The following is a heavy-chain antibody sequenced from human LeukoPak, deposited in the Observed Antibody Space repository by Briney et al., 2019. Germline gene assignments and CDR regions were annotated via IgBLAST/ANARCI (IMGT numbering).Heavy chain of an antibody. Sequence: SETLSLTCTVSGCCISSSSYYWGWIRQPPGKGLEWIGSIYYSGSTYYNTSLKSRVTITVDTSKNQFSLKLSSVTAADTAVYYCARHAPPSPTYYYDSSGYGWFDPWGQRTLVTVSS. D-gene: IGHD3-22*01. CDR1: GCCISSSSYY. CDR3: ARHAPPSPTYYYDSSGYGWFDP. CDR2: IYYSGST. V-gene: IGHV4-39*01. J-gene: IGHJ5*02.